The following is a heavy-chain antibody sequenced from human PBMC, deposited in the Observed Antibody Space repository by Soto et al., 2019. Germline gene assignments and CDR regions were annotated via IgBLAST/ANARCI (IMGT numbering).Heavy chain of an antibody. V-gene: IGHV3-21*01. D-gene: IGHD2-21*02. CDR1: GFTFSSYS. CDR3: ARDLGGDESEYYFDY. J-gene: IGHJ4*02. Sequence: EVQLVESGGGLVKPGGSLRLSCAASGFTFSSYSMNWVRQAPGKGLEWVSSISSSSSYIYYADSVKGRFTISRDNAKNSLYLQMNSLRAEDTAVYYCARDLGGDESEYYFDYWGQGTLVTVSS. CDR2: ISSSSSYI.